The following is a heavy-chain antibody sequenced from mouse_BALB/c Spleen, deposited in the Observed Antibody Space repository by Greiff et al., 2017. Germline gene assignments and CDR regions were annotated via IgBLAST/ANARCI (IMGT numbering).Heavy chain of an antibody. V-gene: IGHV14-1*02. CDR1: GFNIKDYY. CDR2: IDPENGNT. Sequence: VQLLQSGAELVRPGALVKLSCKASGFNIKDYYMHWVKQRPEQGLEWIGWIDPENGNTIYDPKFQGKASITADTSSNTAYLQLSSLTSEDTAVYYCARIQIYYDYDAYWGQGTLVTVSA. J-gene: IGHJ3*01. D-gene: IGHD2-4*01. CDR3: ARIQIYYDYDAY.